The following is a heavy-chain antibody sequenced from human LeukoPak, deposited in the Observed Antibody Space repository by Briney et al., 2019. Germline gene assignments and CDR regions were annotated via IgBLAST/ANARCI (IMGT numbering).Heavy chain of an antibody. CDR1: GDSVSSNSAA. V-gene: IGHV6-1*01. CDR2: KYYRSKWYN. J-gene: IGHJ4*02. CDR3: ARDLTMVRGGGFDY. D-gene: IGHD3-10*01. Sequence: SQTLSLTCAISGDSVSSNSAAWNWIRQSPARGLEWLGRKYYRSKWYNDYAVSVKSRITINPDTSKNQFSLQLNSVTPEDTAVYYCARDLTMVRGGGFDYWGQGTLVTVSS.